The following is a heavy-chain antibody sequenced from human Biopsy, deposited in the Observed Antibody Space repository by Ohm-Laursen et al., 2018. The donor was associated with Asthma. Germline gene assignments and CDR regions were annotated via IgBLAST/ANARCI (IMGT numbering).Heavy chain of an antibody. CDR1: GFSFNSYG. Sequence: SLRLSCTASGFSFNSYGMHWVRQAPGEGLEWVAVMSFDGRQTYYADSVKGRFTISRDNSKNTLYLQMNSLRAEDTAVYYCAKERYYDFWSGYPIWGQGTMVTVSS. CDR3: AKERYYDFWSGYPI. J-gene: IGHJ3*02. D-gene: IGHD3-3*01. V-gene: IGHV3-30*18. CDR2: MSFDGRQT.